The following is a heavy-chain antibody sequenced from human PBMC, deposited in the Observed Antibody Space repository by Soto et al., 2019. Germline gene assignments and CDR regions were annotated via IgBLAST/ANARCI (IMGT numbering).Heavy chain of an antibody. CDR1: GGFFSDYY. CDR2: IHQSGNT. D-gene: IGHD2-15*01. V-gene: IGHV4-34*01. Sequence: QVQLQEWGARLVKPSETLSLTCAVYGGFFSDYYWTWNRQPAGKGLERIGVIHQSGNTTYNPSLKGRVTIAADTSKSQFSLKVTSGTAADPAVYYCARGGGGRAFFDSWGQGTQVSVSS. CDR3: ARGGGGRAFFDS. J-gene: IGHJ4*02.